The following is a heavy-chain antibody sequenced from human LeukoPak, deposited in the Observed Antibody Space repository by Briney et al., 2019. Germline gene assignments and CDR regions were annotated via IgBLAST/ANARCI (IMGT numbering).Heavy chain of an antibody. CDR3: ARDLVVVPAAIHYGMDV. V-gene: IGHV4-34*01. D-gene: IGHD2-2*01. Sequence: SETLSLTCAVYGGSFSDYFWGWIRQPPGKGLEWIGEFNHSGRTYYNPSLKSRVTISVDTSKNQFSLNLSSVTAADTAVYYCARDLVVVPAAIHYGMDVWVQGTTVTVSS. J-gene: IGHJ6*02. CDR1: GGSFSDYF. CDR2: FNHSGRT.